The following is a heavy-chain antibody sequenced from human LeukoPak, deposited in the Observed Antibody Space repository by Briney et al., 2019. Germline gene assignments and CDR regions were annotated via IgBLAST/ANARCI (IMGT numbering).Heavy chain of an antibody. Sequence: ASVKVSCKASGYTFTGYYMHWVRQAPGQGLEWMGWINPNNGGTNYAQKFQGRVTMTRDTSISTAYMELSRLRSDDTAVYYCASPDIVATFGFDPWGQGTLVTVSS. CDR2: INPNNGGT. D-gene: IGHD5-12*01. J-gene: IGHJ5*02. CDR3: ASPDIVATFGFDP. V-gene: IGHV1-2*02. CDR1: GYTFTGYY.